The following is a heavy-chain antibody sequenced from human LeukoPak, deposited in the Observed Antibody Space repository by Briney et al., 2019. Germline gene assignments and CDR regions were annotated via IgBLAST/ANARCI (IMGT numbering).Heavy chain of an antibody. CDR2: ISGSGGST. CDR3: ARRSMDAFDI. CDR1: GFTFSSYA. V-gene: IGHV3-23*01. D-gene: IGHD2/OR15-2a*01. J-gene: IGHJ3*02. Sequence: GGSLRLSCAASGFTFSSYAMSWVRQAPGKGLEWVSAISGSGGSTYYADSVKGRFTISRDNAKNSLYLQMNSLRAEDTAVYYCARRSMDAFDIWGQGTMVTVSS.